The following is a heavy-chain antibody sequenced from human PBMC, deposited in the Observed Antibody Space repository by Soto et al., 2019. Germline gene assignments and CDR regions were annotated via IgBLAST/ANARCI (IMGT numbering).Heavy chain of an antibody. V-gene: IGHV4-59*08. CDR3: ARHFTYYYDSSGYYNWFDP. CDR1: ACSFTTYS. J-gene: IGHJ5*02. Sequence: PSETQSLTCTIPACSFTTYSWRWILQPPSTGLEWIWYIYYSGSTNYNPSLKSRVTISVDTSKNQFSLKLSSVTAADTAVYYCARHFTYYYDSSGYYNWFDPWGQGTLVTVS. D-gene: IGHD3-22*01. CDR2: IYYSGST.